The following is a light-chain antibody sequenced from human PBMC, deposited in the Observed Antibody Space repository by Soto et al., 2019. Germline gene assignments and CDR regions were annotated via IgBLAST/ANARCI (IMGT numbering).Light chain of an antibody. CDR2: DAS. V-gene: IGKV1-5*01. CDR1: QSISSW. Sequence: DIQMAPSPSTLSASVGDRVTITGRASQSISSWLAWYQQKPGKAPKLLIYDASSLESGVPSRFSGSGSGTDFTLSINSLQPEEFATYYCKQAYSFPITFGQGTRREIK. J-gene: IGKJ5*01. CDR3: KQAYSFPIT.